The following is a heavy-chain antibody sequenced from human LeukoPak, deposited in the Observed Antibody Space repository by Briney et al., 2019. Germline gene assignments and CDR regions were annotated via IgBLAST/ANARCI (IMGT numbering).Heavy chain of an antibody. V-gene: IGHV3-23*01. Sequence: GGSLRLSCAASGFTFSSYAMSWVRQAPGKGREWVSAISGSGGSTYYADSVKGRFTISRDNSKNTLYLQMNSLRAEDTAVYYCAKDSTNDYSNYGRRFDPWGQGTLVTVSS. CDR2: ISGSGGST. J-gene: IGHJ5*02. CDR1: GFTFSSYA. D-gene: IGHD4-11*01. CDR3: AKDSTNDYSNYGRRFDP.